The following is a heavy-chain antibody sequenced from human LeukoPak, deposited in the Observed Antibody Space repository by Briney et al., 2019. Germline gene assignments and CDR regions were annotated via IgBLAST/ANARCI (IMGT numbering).Heavy chain of an antibody. V-gene: IGHV3-30*02. Sequence: GGSLRLSCAASGFTFSSYGMHWVRQAPGKGLEWVAFIRYDGSNKYYADSVKGRFTISRDNSKNTLYLQMNSLRAEDTAVYYCAKDKNYYGSGSPHYFDYWGQGTLVTVSS. CDR1: GFTFSSYG. CDR2: IRYDGSNK. J-gene: IGHJ4*02. CDR3: AKDKNYYGSGSPHYFDY. D-gene: IGHD3-10*01.